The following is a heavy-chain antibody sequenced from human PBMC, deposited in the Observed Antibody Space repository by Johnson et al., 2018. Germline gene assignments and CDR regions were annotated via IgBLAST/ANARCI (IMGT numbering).Heavy chain of an antibody. Sequence: QVQLVQSGGGVVQPGRSLRLPCAASGFTFSTYGMHWVRQAPSKGLEWVAVISYDGSNKYSEDSVKGRFTISRDNSKNMPYLQMNNLRAEDTAVYYCGKDRQWLGELDYWGQGTLVIVSS. D-gene: IGHD6-19*01. CDR1: GFTFSTYG. CDR3: GKDRQWLGELDY. CDR2: ISYDGSNK. V-gene: IGHV3-33*05. J-gene: IGHJ4*02.